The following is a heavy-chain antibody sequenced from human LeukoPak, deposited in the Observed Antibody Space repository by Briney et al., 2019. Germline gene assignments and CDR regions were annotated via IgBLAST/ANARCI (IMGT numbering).Heavy chain of an antibody. D-gene: IGHD3-16*02. J-gene: IGHJ4*02. CDR2: ISYDGSNK. CDR1: GFTFSSYA. Sequence: GRSLRLSCAASGFTFSSYAMNWVRQAPGKGLEWVAVISYDGSNKYYADSVKGRFTISRDNSKNTLYLQMNSLRAEDTAVYYCARPPYDYVWGSYRYMGLLFDYWGQGTLVTVSS. CDR3: ARPPYDYVWGSYRYMGLLFDY. V-gene: IGHV3-30*04.